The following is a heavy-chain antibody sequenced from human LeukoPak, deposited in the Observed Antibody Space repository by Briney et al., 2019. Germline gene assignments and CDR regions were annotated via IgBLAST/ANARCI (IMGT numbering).Heavy chain of an antibody. Sequence: ASVEVSCKASGYTFTGYYMHWVRQAPGQGLEWMGWINPNSGGTNYAQKFQGRVTMTRDTSISTAYMELSRLRSDDTAVYYCASGRTDIVVVPATLRNYYFDYWGQGTLVTVSS. D-gene: IGHD2-2*01. V-gene: IGHV1-2*02. CDR3: ASGRTDIVVVPATLRNYYFDY. CDR2: INPNSGGT. CDR1: GYTFTGYY. J-gene: IGHJ4*02.